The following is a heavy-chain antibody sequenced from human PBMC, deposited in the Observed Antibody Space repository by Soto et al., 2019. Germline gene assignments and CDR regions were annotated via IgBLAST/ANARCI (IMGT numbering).Heavy chain of an antibody. CDR1: GYTLTSYD. J-gene: IGHJ4*02. CDR3: GRVQTRQWLATDFDY. D-gene: IGHD6-19*01. CDR2: MNPNSGNT. V-gene: IGHV1-8*01. Sequence: ASVKVSCKASGYTLTSYDINWVRQATGQGLEWMGWMNPNSGNTGYAQKFQGRVTMTRNTSISTAYMELSSLRSEDTAVYYCGRVQTRQWLATDFDYWGQGTLVTVSS.